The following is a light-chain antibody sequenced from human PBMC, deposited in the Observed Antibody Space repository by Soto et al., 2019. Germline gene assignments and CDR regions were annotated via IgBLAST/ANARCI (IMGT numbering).Light chain of an antibody. Sequence: AIRMTQSPSSLSASTGERVTITCRASQGISSYLAWYQQKPGKAPKLLIYAASTLQSGVPSRFSGSGSGTDFTLTISCLQSEDFATYYCQQYYSYPWTFGQGTKVDIK. CDR1: QGISSY. CDR2: AAS. V-gene: IGKV1-8*01. CDR3: QQYYSYPWT. J-gene: IGKJ1*01.